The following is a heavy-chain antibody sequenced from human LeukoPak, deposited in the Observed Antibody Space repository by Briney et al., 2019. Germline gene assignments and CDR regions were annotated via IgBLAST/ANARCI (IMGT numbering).Heavy chain of an antibody. Sequence: ASVTVSYKASGYTFTTYGISWVRQAPGQGLEWMGWISAYNGNTNYAQKLQGRVTMTTDTSTSTAYMDLRSLNSDDTAVYFCARVAPGYSSIWYDYWGQGTLVTVSS. J-gene: IGHJ4*02. CDR3: ARVAPGYSSIWYDY. V-gene: IGHV1-18*01. CDR1: GYTFTTYG. D-gene: IGHD6-13*01. CDR2: ISAYNGNT.